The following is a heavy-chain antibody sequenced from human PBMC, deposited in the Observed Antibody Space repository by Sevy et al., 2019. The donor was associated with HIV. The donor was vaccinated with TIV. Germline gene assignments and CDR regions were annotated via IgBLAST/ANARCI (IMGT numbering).Heavy chain of an antibody. D-gene: IGHD6-19*01. Sequence: ASVKVSCKVSGYTLTELSMHWVRQAPGKGLEGMGGFDPEDGETISAQKFQGRVTMNEATSTDTAYMELSSLRSEDTAVYYCATIRSSAVADFRDAFDIWGQGTMVTVSS. CDR1: GYTLTELS. V-gene: IGHV1-24*01. J-gene: IGHJ3*02. CDR2: FDPEDGET. CDR3: ATIRSSAVADFRDAFDI.